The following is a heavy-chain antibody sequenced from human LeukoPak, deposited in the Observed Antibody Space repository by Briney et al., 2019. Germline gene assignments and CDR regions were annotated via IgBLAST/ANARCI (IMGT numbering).Heavy chain of an antibody. J-gene: IGHJ6*02. D-gene: IGHD2-15*01. CDR3: ARSVVRPGKVGYYFGMDV. CDR1: GFTVSGDY. Sequence: GGSLRLPCEASGFTVSGDYMSWVRQAPGKGLEWVSVIYSDGRTYYADSVKGRFTISKDNSKNTLYLQMNSLRAEDTAVYYCARSVVRPGKVGYYFGMDVWGQGTTVTVSS. CDR2: IYSDGRT. V-gene: IGHV3-66*01.